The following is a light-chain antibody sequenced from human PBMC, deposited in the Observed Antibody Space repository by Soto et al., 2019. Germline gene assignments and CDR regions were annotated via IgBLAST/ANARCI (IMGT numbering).Light chain of an antibody. Sequence: EIVLTQSPAILSLSPGERATLSCRTNQTVSTYLAWYQHKSGQAPRLLIYSASKRATGIPARFSGSGSGTDFTLTISSLETEDFDFYYCQKCDSWTLTLGGGTKV. J-gene: IGKJ4*01. CDR1: QTVSTY. V-gene: IGKV3-11*01. CDR3: QKCDSWTLT. CDR2: SAS.